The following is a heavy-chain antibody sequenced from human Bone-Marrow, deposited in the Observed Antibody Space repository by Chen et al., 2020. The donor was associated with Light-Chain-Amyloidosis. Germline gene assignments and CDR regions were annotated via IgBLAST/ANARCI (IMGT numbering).Heavy chain of an antibody. CDR1: GYTFPNYW. J-gene: IGHJ4*02. Sequence: EVQLEQSGPEVKKPGESLKISCKGSGYTFPNYWIGWVRQMPGKGLEWMGVIYPDDSDARYSPSLEGQVTIPADKSITTAYLQWRSLKASDTAMYYCARRRDGYNFDYLGQGTLVTVSS. CDR2: IYPDDSDA. CDR3: ARRRDGYNFDY. V-gene: IGHV5-51*01. D-gene: IGHD5-12*01.